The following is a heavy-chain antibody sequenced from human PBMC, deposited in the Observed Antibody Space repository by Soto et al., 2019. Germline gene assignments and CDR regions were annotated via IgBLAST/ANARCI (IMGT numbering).Heavy chain of an antibody. J-gene: IGHJ6*02. V-gene: IGHV3-30-3*01. Sequence: QVQLVESGGGVVQPGRSLRLSCAASGFTFSSYAMHWVRQAPGKGLEWVAVISYDGSNKYYADSVKGRFTISRDNSKNTLYLQMNSLSAADTAVYYCGRALGGSRTQLWFYYYYGMDVWGQGTTVTVSS. CDR3: GRALGGSRTQLWFYYYYGMDV. CDR1: GFTFSSYA. D-gene: IGHD5-18*01. CDR2: ISYDGSNK.